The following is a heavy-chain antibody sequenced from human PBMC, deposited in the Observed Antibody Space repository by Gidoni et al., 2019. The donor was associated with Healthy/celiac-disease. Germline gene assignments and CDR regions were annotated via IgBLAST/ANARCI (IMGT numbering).Heavy chain of an antibody. CDR3: ARDRNYYDSSGNTDFDY. D-gene: IGHD3-22*01. V-gene: IGHV1-18*01. J-gene: IGHJ4*02. Sequence: QVQLVQSGAEVKKPGASVKVSCTASGYTFTSYGISWVRQAPGQGLEWMGWISAYNGNTNYAQKLQGRVTMTTDTSTSTAYMELRSLRSDDTAVYYCARDRNYYDSSGNTDFDYWGQGTLVTVSS. CDR1: GYTFTSYG. CDR2: ISAYNGNT.